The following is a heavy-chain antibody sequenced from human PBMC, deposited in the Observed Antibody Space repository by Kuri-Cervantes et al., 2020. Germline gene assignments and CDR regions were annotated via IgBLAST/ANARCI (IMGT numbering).Heavy chain of an antibody. J-gene: IGHJ5*02. Sequence: ASVKVSCKASGYTFTSYGISWVRQAPGQGLEWMGWINPNSGGTNYAQKFQGWVTMTRDTSISTAYMELSRLRSDGTAVYYCARGGLEWLDLFGWFDPWGQGTLVTVSS. CDR1: GYTFTSYG. CDR2: INPNSGGT. V-gene: IGHV1-2*04. CDR3: ARGGLEWLDLFGWFDP. D-gene: IGHD3-3*01.